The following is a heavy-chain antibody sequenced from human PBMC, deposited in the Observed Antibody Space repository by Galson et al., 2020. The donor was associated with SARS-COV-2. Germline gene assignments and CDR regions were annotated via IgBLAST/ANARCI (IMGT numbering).Heavy chain of an antibody. CDR3: AREGVVGSSRGRFDP. Sequence: GESLKISCAASGFIFSDYYMSWIRQAPGKGLEWVSYISGTSTYTNYADSVKGRFTISRDNAKNSLFLQMNSLKTEDTAVYYCAREGVVGSSRGRFDPWGQGTLVTVSS. CDR2: ISGTSTYT. J-gene: IGHJ5*02. V-gene: IGHV3-11*06. D-gene: IGHD2-21*01. CDR1: GFIFSDYY.